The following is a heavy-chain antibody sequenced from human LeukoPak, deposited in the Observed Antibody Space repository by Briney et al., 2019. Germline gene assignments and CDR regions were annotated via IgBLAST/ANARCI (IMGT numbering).Heavy chain of an antibody. J-gene: IGHJ4*02. CDR3: ARAPRPGFWSGYCEY. CDR1: GFTFSDYY. Sequence: GGSLRLSCAASGFTFSDYYMSWIRQAPGKGLEWVSYISSSGSTIYYADSVKGRFTISRDNAKNSLYLQMNSLRGEDTAVYYCARAPRPGFWSGYCEYWGQGTLVTVSS. CDR2: ISSSGSTI. D-gene: IGHD3-3*01. V-gene: IGHV3-11*04.